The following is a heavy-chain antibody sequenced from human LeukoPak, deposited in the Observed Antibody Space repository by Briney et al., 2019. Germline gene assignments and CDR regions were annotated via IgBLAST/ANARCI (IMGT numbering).Heavy chain of an antibody. D-gene: IGHD6-19*01. CDR1: GSTFSNAW. CDR3: TTGYSSGWYNDY. CDR2: IKSKTDGGTT. Sequence: GVSLRLSCAASGSTFSNAWMSWVRQARGKGLEWVGRIKSKTDGGTTDYAAPVKGRFTISRDDSKNTLYLQMNSLKTEDTAVYYCTTGYSSGWYNDYWGQGTLVTVSS. J-gene: IGHJ4*02. V-gene: IGHV3-15*01.